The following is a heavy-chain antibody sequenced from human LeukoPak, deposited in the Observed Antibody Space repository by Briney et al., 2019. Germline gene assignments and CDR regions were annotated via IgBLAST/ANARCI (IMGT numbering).Heavy chain of an antibody. CDR3: ARVSEWLVDPWYFDL. CDR2: IYISGST. D-gene: IGHD6-19*01. J-gene: IGHJ2*01. V-gene: IGHV4-61*02. CDR1: GDSISSGTYY. Sequence: SQTLSLTCTVSGDSISSGTYYWSWIRQPAGKGLEWIGRIYISGSTTYNPSLKSRVPISVDTSKNQFSLKLSSVTAADTAVYYCARVSEWLVDPWYFDLWGRGTLVTVSS.